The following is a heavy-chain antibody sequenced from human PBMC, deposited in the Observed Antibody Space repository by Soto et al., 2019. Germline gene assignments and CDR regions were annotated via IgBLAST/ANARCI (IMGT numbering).Heavy chain of an antibody. D-gene: IGHD5-12*01. CDR2: IYYSGST. CDR3: ARDVGSGYDFGEEINWFDP. CDR1: GGSISSSSYY. V-gene: IGHV4-39*07. Sequence: SETLSLTCTVSGGSISSSSYYWGWIRQPPGKGLEWIGSIYYSGSTNYNPSLKSRVTISVDTSKNQFSLKLSSVTAADTAVYYCARDVGSGYDFGEEINWFDPWGQGTLVTVSS. J-gene: IGHJ5*02.